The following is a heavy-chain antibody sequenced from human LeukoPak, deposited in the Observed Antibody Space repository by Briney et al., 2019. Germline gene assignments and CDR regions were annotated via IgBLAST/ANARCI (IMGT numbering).Heavy chain of an antibody. CDR2: INHSGST. CDR1: GGSFSGYY. D-gene: IGHD3-9*01. Sequence: SETLSLTCAVYGGSFSGYYWSWIRQPPGKGLEWIGEINHSGSTNYNPSLKSRVTMSVDTSKNQFSLKLSSVTAADTAVYYCARGGKYYDILTGYYYYYGMDVWGKGTTVTVSS. J-gene: IGHJ6*04. CDR3: ARGGKYYDILTGYYYYYGMDV. V-gene: IGHV4-34*01.